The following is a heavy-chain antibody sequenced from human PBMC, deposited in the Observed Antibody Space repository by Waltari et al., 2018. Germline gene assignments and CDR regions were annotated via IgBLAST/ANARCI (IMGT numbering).Heavy chain of an antibody. CDR3: ATIKGGYPSAFDI. D-gene: IGHD3-16*01. Sequence: EVQLVQSGAEVKKPGATVKISCQVSGYTLPDYFMHWVQQAPGKGLEWMGLVDPENGETRYAEKLQGRVNITADTAKDTAYMERSSLRSEDTAVDYCATIKGGYPSAFDIWGQGTMVTVSS. CDR1: GYTLPDYF. CDR2: VDPENGET. V-gene: IGHV1-69-2*01. J-gene: IGHJ3*02.